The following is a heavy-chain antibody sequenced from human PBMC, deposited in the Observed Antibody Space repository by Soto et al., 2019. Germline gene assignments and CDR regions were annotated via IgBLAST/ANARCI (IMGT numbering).Heavy chain of an antibody. Sequence: QVQLEQSGGEVKKPGSSVKVSCKASRVTFSKFIVTWVRQAPGLGLEWVGGIIPIFGTANYAQKFQGRVTITADESTSTSYMEVNNLRSEDTAVYYCAKVRYSSPVGYYYGMDVWGQGTTVTVSS. CDR3: AKVRYSSPVGYYYGMDV. V-gene: IGHV1-69*01. J-gene: IGHJ6*02. D-gene: IGHD6-19*01. CDR2: IIPIFGTA. CDR1: RVTFSKFI.